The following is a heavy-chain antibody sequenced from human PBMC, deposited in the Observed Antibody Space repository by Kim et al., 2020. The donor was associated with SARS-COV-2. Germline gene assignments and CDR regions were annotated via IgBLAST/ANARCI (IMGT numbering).Heavy chain of an antibody. CDR3: ARAFAANDGLDV. CDR2: IGAGSGHT. J-gene: IGHJ6*02. V-gene: IGHV1-3*01. CDR1: GYTFHTHT. Sequence: ASVKVSCKTSGYTFHTHTINWVRQAPGQGLEWVGWIGAGSGHTKVAQKFQGRVTFTRDTSASTVYLEMNNVTFEDRATFFCARAFAANDGLDVWGQGTAVTVS. D-gene: IGHD1-1*01.